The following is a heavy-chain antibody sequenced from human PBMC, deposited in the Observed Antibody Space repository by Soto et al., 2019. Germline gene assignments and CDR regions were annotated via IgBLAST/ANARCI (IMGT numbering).Heavy chain of an antibody. CDR2: INHSGST. V-gene: IGHV4-34*01. Sequence: KTSETLSLTCAVYGGSFSGYYWSWIRQPPGKGLEWIGEINHSGSTNYNPSLKSRVTISVDTSKNQFSLKLSSVTAADTAVYYCARGGPHMIITMVRGVIPTRYNWFDPWGQGTLVTVSS. CDR1: GGSFSGYY. D-gene: IGHD3-10*01. J-gene: IGHJ5*02. CDR3: ARGGPHMIITMVRGVIPTRYNWFDP.